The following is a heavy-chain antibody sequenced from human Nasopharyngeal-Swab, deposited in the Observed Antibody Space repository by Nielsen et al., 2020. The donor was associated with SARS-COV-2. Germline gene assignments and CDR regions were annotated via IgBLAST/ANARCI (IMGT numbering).Heavy chain of an antibody. V-gene: IGHV3-30-3*01. Sequence: GGSLRLSCAASGFTFSSYAMHWVRQAPGKGLEWVAVISYDGSNKYYADSVKGRFTISRDNSKNTRYLQMNSLRAEDTAVYYCARGIRGYSYGPYFDYWGQGTLVTVSS. CDR3: ARGIRGYSYGPYFDY. CDR1: GFTFSSYA. D-gene: IGHD5-18*01. J-gene: IGHJ4*02. CDR2: ISYDGSNK.